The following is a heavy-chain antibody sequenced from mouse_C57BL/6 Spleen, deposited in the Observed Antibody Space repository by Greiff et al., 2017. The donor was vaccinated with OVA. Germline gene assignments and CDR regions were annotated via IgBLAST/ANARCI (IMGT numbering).Heavy chain of an antibody. V-gene: IGHV5-9*01. J-gene: IGHJ3*01. CDR3: ARHNYGPFAY. CDR1: GFTFSSYT. D-gene: IGHD1-1*01. Sequence: DVKLVESGGGLVKPGGSLKLSCAASGFTFSSYTMSWVRQTPEKRLEWVATISGGGGNTYYPDSVKGRFTISRDNAKNTLYLQMSSLRSEDTALYYCARHNYGPFAYWGQGTLVTVSA. CDR2: ISGGGGNT.